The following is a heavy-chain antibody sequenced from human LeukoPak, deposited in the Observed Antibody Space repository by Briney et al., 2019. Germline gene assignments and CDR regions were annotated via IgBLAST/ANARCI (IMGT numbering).Heavy chain of an antibody. Sequence: GRSLRLSCAASGFSFADATMHWIRQVPGKGLEWVSGINWNSGTMGYADSVKGRFTVSRDNAKNSLYLQMNSLKTEDTALYYCAKDPYMDVWGKGTTVTVSS. J-gene: IGHJ6*03. CDR2: INWNSGTM. CDR3: AKDPYMDV. CDR1: GFSFADAT. V-gene: IGHV3-9*01.